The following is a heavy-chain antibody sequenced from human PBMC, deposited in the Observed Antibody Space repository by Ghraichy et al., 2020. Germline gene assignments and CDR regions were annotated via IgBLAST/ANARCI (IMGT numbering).Heavy chain of an antibody. D-gene: IGHD1-1*01. CDR2: IHYSGST. CDR1: GGSISNYY. V-gene: IGHV4-59*01. Sequence: SETLSLTCTVSGGSISNYYWSWIRQTPGKRLEYIGYIHYSGSTKYNPSLTSRVTISVDTSNNQFSLKLNSVTAADSAVYYCARATQTSYPNSYGQQLWPGFFDIWGQGTMVTVSS. CDR3: ARATQTSYPNSYGQQLWPGFFDI. J-gene: IGHJ3*02.